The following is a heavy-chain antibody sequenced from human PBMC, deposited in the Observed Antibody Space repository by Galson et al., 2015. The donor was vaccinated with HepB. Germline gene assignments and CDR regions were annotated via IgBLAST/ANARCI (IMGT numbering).Heavy chain of an antibody. CDR1: GFIFSDFS. Sequence: SLRLSRAASGFIFSDFSMHWVRQAPGKGLEWVAVMSKRGNSINYADSMKGRLTISRDNSKNTVYLQMHDLRHEDTALYFCVKEHRSGWPNLDSWGPGTLVIVSS. J-gene: IGHJ4*02. D-gene: IGHD6-19*01. CDR2: MSKRGNSI. V-gene: IGHV3-30*18. CDR3: VKEHRSGWPNLDS.